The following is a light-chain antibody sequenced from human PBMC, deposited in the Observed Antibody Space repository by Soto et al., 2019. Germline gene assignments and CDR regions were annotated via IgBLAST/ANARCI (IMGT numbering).Light chain of an antibody. V-gene: IGLV3-21*04. CDR1: NIGSKS. CDR2: YDS. CDR3: QVWDSSSDHPYAV. Sequence: SYELTQPPSVSVAPGKTARITCGGTNIGSKSVHWYQQKPGQAPVLVIYYDSDRPSGIPERFSGSNSGNTATLTISRVEAGDEADYYCQVWDSSSDHPYAVFGGGTQLTVL. J-gene: IGLJ7*01.